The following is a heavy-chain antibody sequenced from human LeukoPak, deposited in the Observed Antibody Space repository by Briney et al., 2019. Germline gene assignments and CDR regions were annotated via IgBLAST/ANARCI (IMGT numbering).Heavy chain of an antibody. CDR3: ARGGGYSYGSFDY. J-gene: IGHJ4*02. Sequence: GGSLRLSCAASGFTFDDYGMSWVRQAPGKGLEWVSGINRDGSSTSYADSVKGRFTISRDNAKNTLYLQMNSLRAEDTAVYYCARGGGYSYGSFDYWGQGTLVTVSS. V-gene: IGHV3-20*04. D-gene: IGHD5-18*01. CDR2: INRDGSST. CDR1: GFTFDDYG.